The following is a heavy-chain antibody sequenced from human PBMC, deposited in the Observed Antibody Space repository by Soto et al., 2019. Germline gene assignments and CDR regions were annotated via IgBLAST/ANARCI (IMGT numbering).Heavy chain of an antibody. D-gene: IGHD4-17*01. J-gene: IGHJ2*01. V-gene: IGHV1-8*01. Sequence: QVQLVQSGAEVRKPGASVKVSCKASGYTFTSYDINWVRQASGQGLEWMGWMNPNSGNTGSAQRFQGRLTMTRKTSINTAYMELTSLTSEDAAVYYCARVHTVTTYFDVWGRGTLVAVSS. CDR3: ARVHTVTTYFDV. CDR2: MNPNSGNT. CDR1: GYTFTSYD.